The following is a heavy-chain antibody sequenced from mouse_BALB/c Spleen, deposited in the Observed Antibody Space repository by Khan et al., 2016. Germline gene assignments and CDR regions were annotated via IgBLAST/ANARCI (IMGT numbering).Heavy chain of an antibody. CDR2: KRYSGST. CDR1: GYSITSDYV. D-gene: IGHD2-4*01. Sequence: EVQLQESGPGLVKPSQSLSLSCTATGYSITSDYVWYWMRQPPGNKLEWMGYKRYSGSTSYTPSLKSRFSITRDNSKNPLFLQLNNVTTEDTATYYCARGEDYREFAYWGQGTLVTVSA. CDR3: ARGEDYREFAY. J-gene: IGHJ3*01. V-gene: IGHV3-2*02.